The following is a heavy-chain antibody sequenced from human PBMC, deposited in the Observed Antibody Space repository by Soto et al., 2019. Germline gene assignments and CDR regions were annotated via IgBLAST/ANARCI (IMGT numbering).Heavy chain of an antibody. CDR3: ARGRSMIVVKNYYGMDV. V-gene: IGHV4-34*01. CDR2: INHSGST. D-gene: IGHD3-22*01. J-gene: IGHJ6*02. CDR1: GGSFSGYY. Sequence: AETLSLTCAVYGGSFSGYYWSWSRQPPGKGLEWIGEINHSGSTNYNPSLKSRGTIPLDTSKSQFSLKLSSVTAADTAVYYCARGRSMIVVKNYYGMDVWGQGTMVTV.